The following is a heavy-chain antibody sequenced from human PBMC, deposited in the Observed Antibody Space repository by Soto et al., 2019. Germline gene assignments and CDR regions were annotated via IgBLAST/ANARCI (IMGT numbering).Heavy chain of an antibody. D-gene: IGHD2-15*01. CDR1: GGTFSSSA. J-gene: IGHJ4*02. V-gene: IGHV1-69*13. CDR2: IIPIFGTA. Sequence: SVKVSCKASGGTFSSSAISLVRQAPGQGLEWMGGIIPIFGTANYAQKFQGRVTITADESTSTAYMELSSLRSEDTAVYYCARDDYCSGGSCYSGDYWGQGTLVTVSS. CDR3: ARDDYCSGGSCYSGDY.